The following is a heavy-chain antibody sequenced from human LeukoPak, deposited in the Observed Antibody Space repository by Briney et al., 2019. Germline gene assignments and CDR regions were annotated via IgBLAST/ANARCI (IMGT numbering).Heavy chain of an antibody. V-gene: IGHV3-30*18. D-gene: IGHD6-19*01. Sequence: GGSLRLSCAASGFTFSSYGMHWVRRAPGKGLEWVAVISYDGSNKYYADSVKGRFTISRDNSKNTLYLQMNSLRAEDTAVYYCAKESQWLPQDYYGMDAWGQGTTVTVSS. CDR3: AKESQWLPQDYYGMDA. CDR1: GFTFSSYG. CDR2: ISYDGSNK. J-gene: IGHJ6*02.